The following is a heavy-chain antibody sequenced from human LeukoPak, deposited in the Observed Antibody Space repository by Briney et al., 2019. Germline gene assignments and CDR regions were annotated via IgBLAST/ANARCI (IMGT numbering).Heavy chain of an antibody. V-gene: IGHV4-59*01. Sequence: SETLSLTCSVSGVSIRSSYWSWIRQPPGKGLEWIGYIYYSGSTNYNRSLKSRVTISVDTFKNQFSLKLSSVTAADTAVYYCARGQGYSYGYEWFDPWGQGTLVTVSS. CDR1: GVSIRSSY. CDR3: ARGQGYSYGYEWFDP. D-gene: IGHD5-18*01. J-gene: IGHJ5*02. CDR2: IYYSGST.